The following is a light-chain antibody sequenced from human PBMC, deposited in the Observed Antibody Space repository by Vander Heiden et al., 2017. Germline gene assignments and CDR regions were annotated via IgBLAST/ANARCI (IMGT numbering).Light chain of an antibody. CDR1: SSNIAKTS. CDR2: SYN. V-gene: IGLV1-44*01. J-gene: IGLJ2*01. Sequence: QSVLTQSPSESGPPGQRVTTSCSGSSSNIAKTSVNWYRQVPGSAPKLLIYSYNLRPSGVPDRFSASKSGTSASLAIAGLRSDDEADYYCAAWDDSLNAVVFGGGTKVTVL. CDR3: AAWDDSLNAVV.